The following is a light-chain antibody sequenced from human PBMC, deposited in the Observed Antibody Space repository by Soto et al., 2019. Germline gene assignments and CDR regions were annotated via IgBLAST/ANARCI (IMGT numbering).Light chain of an antibody. CDR3: QSYDRSSPVI. CDR2: ANN. J-gene: IGLJ2*01. Sequence: NFMLTQPHSVSESPGKTVTISCTRSSGSIASSYVQWYQQRPGSAPKTLIYANNERPSGVPGRFSGSIDNSSNSAALTISGLKTEDEADYYCQSYDRSSPVIFGGGTKVTVL. CDR1: SGSIASSY. V-gene: IGLV6-57*04.